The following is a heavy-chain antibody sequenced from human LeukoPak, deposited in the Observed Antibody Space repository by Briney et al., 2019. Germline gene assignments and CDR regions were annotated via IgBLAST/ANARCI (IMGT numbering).Heavy chain of an antibody. Sequence: PGGSLRLSCAASGFTFDDYAMHWVRQAPGKGLEWVSGISWNSGSIGYADSVKGRFTISRDNAKNSLYLQMNSLRAEDTALYYCAKGFPTAMVTSAEYFQHWGQGTLVTVSS. CDR2: ISWNSGSI. D-gene: IGHD5-18*01. J-gene: IGHJ1*01. CDR1: GFTFDDYA. CDR3: AKGFPTAMVTSAEYFQH. V-gene: IGHV3-9*01.